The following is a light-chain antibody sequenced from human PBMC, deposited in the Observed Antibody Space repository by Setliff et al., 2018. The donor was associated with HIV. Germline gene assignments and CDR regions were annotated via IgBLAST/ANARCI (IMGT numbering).Light chain of an antibody. V-gene: IGKV4-1*01. J-gene: IGKJ1*01. CDR1: QSVLYSSTNKNY. CDR2: WAS. Sequence: DIVMTQSPDSLAVSLGDRATINCKSSQSVLYSSTNKNYLAWYQQKPGQPPRLLIYWASTRESGVPDRFTGGGFGTDFTLTISSLQTEDVAVYYCQQYYSTPQTFGQGTKVDNK. CDR3: QQYYSTPQT.